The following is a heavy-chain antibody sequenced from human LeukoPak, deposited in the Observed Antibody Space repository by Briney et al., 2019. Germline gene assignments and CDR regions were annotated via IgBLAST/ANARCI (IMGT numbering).Heavy chain of an antibody. CDR3: ARHPIVAVTATANDAFDI. V-gene: IGHV4-59*01. J-gene: IGHJ3*02. CDR2: IYYSGST. D-gene: IGHD2-21*02. CDR1: GGSISSYY. Sequence: SETLSLTCTVSGGSISSYYWSWIRQPPGQGLEWIGNIYYSGSTNYNPSLKSRVTISVDTSKNQFSLKLSSVTAADTAVYYCARHPIVAVTATANDAFDIWGQGTMVTVSS.